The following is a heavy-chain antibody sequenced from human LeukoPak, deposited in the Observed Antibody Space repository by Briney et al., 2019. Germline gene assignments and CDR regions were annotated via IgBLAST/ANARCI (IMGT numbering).Heavy chain of an antibody. Sequence: PSETLSLTCTVSGGSISSYYWSWIRQPPGKGLEWIGYIYYSGSTNYNPSLKSRVTISVDTSKNQFSLKLSSVTAADTALCYCARGVDTSDYAFDIWGQGTMVTVSS. CDR1: GGSISSYY. V-gene: IGHV4-59*01. CDR2: IYYSGST. CDR3: ARGVDTSDYAFDI. J-gene: IGHJ3*02. D-gene: IGHD3-22*01.